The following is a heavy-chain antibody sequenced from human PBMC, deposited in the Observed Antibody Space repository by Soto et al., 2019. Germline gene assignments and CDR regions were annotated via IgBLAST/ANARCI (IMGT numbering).Heavy chain of an antibody. Sequence: QVPLVQSGAEVKKPGSSVKVSCKASGGTFSSYAISWVRQAPGQGLEWMGGTIPIFGTANYAQKFQGRVTITADESTSTAYMELSSLRSEDTAVYYCARQAYYYDSSGYYGSYDWGQGTLVTVSS. CDR2: TIPIFGTA. CDR3: ARQAYYYDSSGYYGSYD. J-gene: IGHJ4*02. V-gene: IGHV1-69*01. CDR1: GGTFSSYA. D-gene: IGHD3-22*01.